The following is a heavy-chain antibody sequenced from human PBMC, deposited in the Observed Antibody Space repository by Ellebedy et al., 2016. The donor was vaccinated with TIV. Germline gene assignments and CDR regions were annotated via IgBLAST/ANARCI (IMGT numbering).Heavy chain of an antibody. CDR3: ARDKGSSGYSTDAFDI. V-gene: IGHV1-3*01. Sequence: ASVKVSCKASGYTFTSYAMHWVRQAPGQRLEWMGWTNAGNGNTKYSQKFQGRVTITRDTSASTAYMQLSSLRSEDTAVYYCARDKGSSGYSTDAFDIWGQGTMVTVSS. CDR2: TNAGNGNT. D-gene: IGHD3-22*01. J-gene: IGHJ3*02. CDR1: GYTFTSYA.